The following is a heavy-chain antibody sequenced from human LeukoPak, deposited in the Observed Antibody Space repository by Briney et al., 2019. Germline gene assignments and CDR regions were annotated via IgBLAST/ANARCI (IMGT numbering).Heavy chain of an antibody. CDR1: GFSFNSYA. V-gene: IGHV3-30-3*01. J-gene: IGHJ3*02. D-gene: IGHD1-14*01. CDR2: VSYDETNK. CDR3: ARRRKVGREDDAVDI. Sequence: GSLRLSCAASGFSFNSYAMHWVRQAPGKGLEWVAVVSYDETNKLYADSVKGRFTISRDNFKNTLYLQMDSLRAEDTAVYYCARRRKVGREDDAVDIWGQGTLVTVAS.